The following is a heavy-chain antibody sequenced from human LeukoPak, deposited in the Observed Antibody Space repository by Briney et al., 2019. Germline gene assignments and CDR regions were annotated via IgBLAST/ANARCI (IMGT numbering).Heavy chain of an antibody. CDR3: AREYGSGSFDY. CDR1: GFTFSSYA. V-gene: IGHV3-30*04. CDR2: ISYDGSNK. D-gene: IGHD6-19*01. J-gene: IGHJ4*02. Sequence: GRSLRLSCAASGFTFSSYAMHWVRQAPGKGLEWVAVISYDGSNKYYADSVKGRFTISRDNSKNTLYLQMNSLRAEDTAVYYCAREYGSGSFDYWGQGTLVTVSS.